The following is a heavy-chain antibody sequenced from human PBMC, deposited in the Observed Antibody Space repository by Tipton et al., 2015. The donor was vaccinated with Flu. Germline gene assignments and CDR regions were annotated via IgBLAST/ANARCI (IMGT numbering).Heavy chain of an antibody. J-gene: IGHJ5*02. V-gene: IGHV4-38-2*02. D-gene: IGHD4-11*01. CDR2: IHRSGST. Sequence: LRLSCTVSGDSIRNDYFWGWIRQPPGKGLEWVATIHRSGSTKYNPSLKSRVTISVDTSKNQFYLEMRSVTAADMAVYFCARRDFSNYVSDPKNWFDPWGQGTLVTVSS. CDR1: GDSIRNDYF. CDR3: ARRDFSNYVSDPKNWFDP.